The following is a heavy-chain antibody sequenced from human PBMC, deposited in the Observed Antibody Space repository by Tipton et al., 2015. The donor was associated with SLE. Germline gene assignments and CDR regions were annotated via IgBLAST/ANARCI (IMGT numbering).Heavy chain of an antibody. Sequence: LRLSCTVSGGPISSYYWSWPRQPPGKGLEWIGYIYYSGSTNYNPSLKSRVTISVDTPKNQFSLKLSSVTAADTAVYYCASSEIGSYYMDVWGKGTTVTVSS. V-gene: IGHV4-59*01. D-gene: IGHD2-21*01. CDR3: ASSEIGSYYMDV. CDR2: IYYSGST. CDR1: GGPISSYY. J-gene: IGHJ6*03.